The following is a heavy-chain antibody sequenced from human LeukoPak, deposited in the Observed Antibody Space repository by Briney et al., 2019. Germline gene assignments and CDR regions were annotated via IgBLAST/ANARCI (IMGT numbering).Heavy chain of an antibody. V-gene: IGHV3-30-3*01. Sequence: PGGSLRLSCAASGFTFSSYAMHWVRQAPGKGLEWVAVISYDGSNKYYADSVKGRFTISRGNSKNTLYLQMNSLRAEDTAVYYCAKAVTTPDYWGQGTLVTVSS. D-gene: IGHD1-1*01. CDR2: ISYDGSNK. CDR1: GFTFSSYA. J-gene: IGHJ4*02. CDR3: AKAVTTPDY.